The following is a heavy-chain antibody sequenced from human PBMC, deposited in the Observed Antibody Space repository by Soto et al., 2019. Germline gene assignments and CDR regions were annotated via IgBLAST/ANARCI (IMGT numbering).Heavy chain of an antibody. CDR2: VYQSGTT. D-gene: IGHD2-21*02. V-gene: IGHV4-59*08. CDR3: ARRVTMSPVTAGNDNWLDP. Sequence: QVHLQESGPGLVKPSETLSLTCTVSGDSVTRYVWNWIRKSPGKGLEWIGFVYQSGTTLYNPSLKGRVTMSLDTSKNKFSLMVSSVTAADTAIYSCARRVTMSPVTAGNDNWLDPWGQGTPVTVSS. CDR1: GDSVTRYV. J-gene: IGHJ5*02.